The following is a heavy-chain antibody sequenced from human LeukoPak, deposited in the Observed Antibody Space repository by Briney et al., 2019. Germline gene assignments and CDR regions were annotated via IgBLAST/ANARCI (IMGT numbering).Heavy chain of an antibody. CDR3: ARSGVYYDFWSGYSTSNWFDP. J-gene: IGHJ5*02. D-gene: IGHD3-3*01. Sequence: ASVKVSCKASGYTFTGYYMHWVRQAPGQGLEWMGWINPNSGGTNYAQKFQGRVTMTRDTSISTAYMELSRLRSDDTAVYYCARSGVYYDFWSGYSTSNWFDPWGQGTLVTVPS. CDR1: GYTFTGYY. V-gene: IGHV1-2*02. CDR2: INPNSGGT.